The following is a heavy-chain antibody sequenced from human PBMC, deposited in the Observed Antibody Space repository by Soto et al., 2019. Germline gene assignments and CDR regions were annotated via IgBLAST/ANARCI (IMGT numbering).Heavy chain of an antibody. CDR2: INPKSGGT. CDR3: ARVPSPFDFYYAMDV. J-gene: IGHJ6*02. CDR1: GSSFTDYH. Sequence: ASVKVSCKASGSSFTDYHIHWVRQAPGQGLEWLGRINPKSGGTSTAQKFQGWVTMTRDRSISTVYMELTRLRSDDTAVYFCARVPSPFDFYYAMDVWGQGTTVTVSS. D-gene: IGHD3-16*01. V-gene: IGHV1-2*04.